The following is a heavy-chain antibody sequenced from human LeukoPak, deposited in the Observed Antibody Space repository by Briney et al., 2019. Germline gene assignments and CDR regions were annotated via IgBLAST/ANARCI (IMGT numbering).Heavy chain of an antibody. CDR3: AKCSQYCSSTSCYIWFDP. CDR2: FYTSGNT. V-gene: IGHV4-4*07. CDR1: GGSIRGYY. J-gene: IGHJ5*02. D-gene: IGHD2-2*02. Sequence: ASETLSLTCTVSGGSIRGYYWSWIRQPAGKGLEWIGRFYTSGNTNYNPSLKSRVTISMDTSKNQFSPNLSSVAAADTAVYYCAKCSQYCSSTSCYIWFDPWGQGTLVTVSS.